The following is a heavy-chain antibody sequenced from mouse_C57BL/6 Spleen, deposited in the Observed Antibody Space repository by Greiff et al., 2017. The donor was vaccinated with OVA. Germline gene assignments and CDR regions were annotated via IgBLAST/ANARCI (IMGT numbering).Heavy chain of an antibody. CDR1: GFTFSSYA. V-gene: IGHV5-9-1*02. D-gene: IGHD2-4*01. J-gene: IGHJ3*01. CDR2: ISSGGDYI. Sequence: EVKLVESGEGLVKPGGSLKLSCAASGFTFSSYAMSWVRQTPEKRLGWVAYISSGGDYIYYADTVKGRFTISRDNARNTLYLQMSSLKSEDTAMYYCTTGLGAWFAYWGQGTLVTVSA. CDR3: TTGLGAWFAY.